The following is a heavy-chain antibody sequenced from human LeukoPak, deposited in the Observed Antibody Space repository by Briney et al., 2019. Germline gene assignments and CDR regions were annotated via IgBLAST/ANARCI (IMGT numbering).Heavy chain of an antibody. CDR3: ATSVIKDYYDSSGYYLAY. CDR1: GYTLTELS. D-gene: IGHD3-22*01. Sequence: ASVNVSCKVSGYTLTELSMHWVRQAPGKGLEWMGGFDPEDGETIYAQKFQGRVTMTEDTSTDTAYMELSSLRSEDTAVYYCATSVIKDYYDSSGYYLAYWGQGTLVTVSP. CDR2: FDPEDGET. J-gene: IGHJ4*02. V-gene: IGHV1-24*01.